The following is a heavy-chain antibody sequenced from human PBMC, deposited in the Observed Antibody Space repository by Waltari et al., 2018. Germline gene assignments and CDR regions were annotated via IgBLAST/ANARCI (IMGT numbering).Heavy chain of an antibody. J-gene: IGHJ4*02. CDR1: GHTFTSYD. Sequence: QVQLVQSGAEVKKPGASVKVSCKASGHTFTSYDINWVRQATGKGLEWMGWMNPNSGNTGNAQKVQGRVTITRNTSISTAYMELSSLRSEDTAVYYCAVMKENIAPFDYWGQGTLVTVSS. CDR3: AVMKENIAPFDY. V-gene: IGHV1-8*03. D-gene: IGHD5-12*01. CDR2: MNPNSGNT.